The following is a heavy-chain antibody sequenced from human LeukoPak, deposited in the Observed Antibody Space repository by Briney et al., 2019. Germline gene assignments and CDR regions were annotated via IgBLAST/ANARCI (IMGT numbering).Heavy chain of an antibody. V-gene: IGHV3-30-3*01. J-gene: IGHJ4*02. CDR1: GFTFSSYA. CDR2: ISYDGSNK. CDR3: AKEQHSSGYYPPFDY. Sequence: GGSLRLSCAASGFTFSSYAMHWVRQAPGKGLEWVAVISYDGSNKYYADSVKGRFTISRDNSKNTLYLQMNSLRAEDTAVYYCAKEQHSSGYYPPFDYWGQGTLVTVSS. D-gene: IGHD3-22*01.